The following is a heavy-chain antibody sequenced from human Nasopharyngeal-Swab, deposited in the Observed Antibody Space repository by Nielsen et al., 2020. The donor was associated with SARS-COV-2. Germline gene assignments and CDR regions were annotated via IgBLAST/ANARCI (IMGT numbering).Heavy chain of an antibody. CDR3: ARVSEQQLAPPHFDY. CDR2: IHYSENT. J-gene: IGHJ4*02. D-gene: IGHD6-13*01. Sequence: WIRQPPGKGLEWIGNIHYSENTNYNPSLKSRVTMSVDTSTDQFSLKLRSVTAADTAVYYCARVSEQQLAPPHFDYWGQGTLVTVSS. V-gene: IGHV4-59*01.